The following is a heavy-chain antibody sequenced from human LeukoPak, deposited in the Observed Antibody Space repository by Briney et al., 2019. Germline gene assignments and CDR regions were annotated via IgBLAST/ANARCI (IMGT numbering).Heavy chain of an antibody. Sequence: GESLKISCKGSGYSVTSYWIGWVRQMPGKGLEGMGIIYPGDSDTRYSPSFQGQVTISADKSISTAYLQWSSLKASVTAIYYCARIVVVPALIDYWGQGTLVTVSS. CDR3: ARIVVVPALIDY. J-gene: IGHJ4*02. D-gene: IGHD2-2*01. CDR2: IYPGDSDT. CDR1: GYSVTSYW. V-gene: IGHV5-51*01.